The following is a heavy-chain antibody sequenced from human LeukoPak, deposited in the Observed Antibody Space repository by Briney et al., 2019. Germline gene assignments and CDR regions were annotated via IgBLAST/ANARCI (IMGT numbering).Heavy chain of an antibody. CDR1: GFTFSSYS. D-gene: IGHD3-10*01. CDR3: ARGDTYGSGSYWY. V-gene: IGHV3-21*01. Sequence: PGGSLRLSCAASGFTFSSYSMNWVRQAPGKGLEWVSSISSSSSYIYYADSVKGRFTISRDNAKNSLYLQMNSLRAEDTAVYYCARGDTYGSGSYWYWGQGTLVTVSS. CDR2: ISSSSSYI. J-gene: IGHJ4*02.